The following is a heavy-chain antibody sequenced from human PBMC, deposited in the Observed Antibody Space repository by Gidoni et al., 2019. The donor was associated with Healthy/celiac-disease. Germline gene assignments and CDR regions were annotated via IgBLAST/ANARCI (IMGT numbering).Heavy chain of an antibody. CDR1: GGSFSGYY. J-gene: IGHJ4*02. CDR3: ARGDVDTAMVLDY. CDR2: INHSGST. V-gene: IGHV4-34*01. Sequence: QVQLQQWGAGLLKPSETLSLTCAGYGGSFSGYYWSWIRQPPGKGLEWIGEINHSGSTNYNPSLKSRVTISVDTSKNQFSLKLSSVTAADTAVYYCARGDVDTAMVLDYWGQGTLVTVSS. D-gene: IGHD5-18*01.